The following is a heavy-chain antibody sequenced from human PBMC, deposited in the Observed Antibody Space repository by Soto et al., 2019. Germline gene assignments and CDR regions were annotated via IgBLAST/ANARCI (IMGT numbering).Heavy chain of an antibody. D-gene: IGHD2-2*01. Sequence: GASVKVSCKASGYTFTGYYMHWVRQAPGQGLEWMGWINPNSGGTNYAQKFQGWVTMTRDTSISTAYMELSRLRSDDTAVYYCARAVYCSSTSCSNGDYYYGMDVWGQGTTVTVSS. J-gene: IGHJ6*02. V-gene: IGHV1-2*04. CDR3: ARAVYCSSTSCSNGDYYYGMDV. CDR1: GYTFTGYY. CDR2: INPNSGGT.